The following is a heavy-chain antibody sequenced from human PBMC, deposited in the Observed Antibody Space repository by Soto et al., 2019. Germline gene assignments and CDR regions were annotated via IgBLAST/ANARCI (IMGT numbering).Heavy chain of an antibody. D-gene: IGHD3-22*01. CDR2: TRNKANSYTT. J-gene: IGHJ6*02. CDR1: GFTFSDHY. CDR3: ARDAGYYDSSGYYHYYYGMDV. V-gene: IGHV3-72*01. Sequence: EVQLVESGGGLVQPGGSLRLSCAASGFTFSDHYMDWVRQAPGKGLEWVGRTRNKANSYTTEYAASVKGRFTISRDDSKNSLYLQMSSLKTEDTAVYYCARDAGYYDSSGYYHYYYGMDVWGQGTTVTVSS.